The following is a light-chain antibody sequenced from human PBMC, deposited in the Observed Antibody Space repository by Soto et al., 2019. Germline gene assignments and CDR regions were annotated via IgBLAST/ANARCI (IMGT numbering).Light chain of an antibody. J-gene: IGLJ1*01. CDR3: CSYAGSYNCV. Sequence: QSPLTHPRSVSWSPGHSVTISCTGTSSDVGGYNYVSWYQQHPGKAPKPMIYDVSKRPSGVPDRFSGSKSGNTASLTISGLQAEDEADYYCCSYAGSYNCVFGTGTKVTVL. CDR2: DVS. V-gene: IGLV2-11*01. CDR1: SSDVGGYNY.